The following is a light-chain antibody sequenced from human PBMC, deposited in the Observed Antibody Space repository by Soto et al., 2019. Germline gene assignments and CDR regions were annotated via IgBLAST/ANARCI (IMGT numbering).Light chain of an antibody. J-gene: IGKJ4*01. Sequence: DIQLTQSPSFLSASVGDRVTITCRASQGISSYLAWYLQNPGKAPKLLIYDASTLQSGVPSRFSGSGSGTDFTLTISSLKPEDFATYYCQQLNSYPLTFGGGTKVAIK. CDR1: QGISSY. V-gene: IGKV1-9*01. CDR2: DAS. CDR3: QQLNSYPLT.